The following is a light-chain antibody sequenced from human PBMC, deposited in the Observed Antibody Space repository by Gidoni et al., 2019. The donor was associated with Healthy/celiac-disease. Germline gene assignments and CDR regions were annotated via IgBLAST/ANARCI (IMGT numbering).Light chain of an antibody. J-gene: IGLJ2*01. CDR1: SSDVGRYNY. Sequence: SALTQPASVSGSPGPSITISCTGTSSDVGRYNYVSWYQQHPGKAPKLMIYDVSNRPSGVSNRFSGSKSGNTASLTISGLQAEDEADYYCSSYTSSSTLEIGGGTKLTVL. CDR3: SSYTSSSTLE. CDR2: DVS. V-gene: IGLV2-14*03.